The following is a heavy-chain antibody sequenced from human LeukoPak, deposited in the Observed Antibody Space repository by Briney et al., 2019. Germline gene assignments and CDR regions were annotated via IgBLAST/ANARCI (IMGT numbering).Heavy chain of an antibody. J-gene: IGHJ6*02. V-gene: IGHV1-18*01. CDR2: ISAYNGNK. Sequence: GASVKVSCKASGYTFTSYGISWVRQAPGQGLEWMGWISAYNGNKNHARKLQGRLTMTTDTSTSTAYMELRSLRSDDTAVYYCARHAVVPAALRYYYYGMDVWGQGTTVTVSS. CDR3: ARHAVVPAALRYYYYGMDV. CDR1: GYTFTSYG. D-gene: IGHD2-2*01.